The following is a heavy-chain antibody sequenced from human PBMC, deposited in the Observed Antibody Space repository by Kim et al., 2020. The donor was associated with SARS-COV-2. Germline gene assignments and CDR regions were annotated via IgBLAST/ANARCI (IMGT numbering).Heavy chain of an antibody. CDR2: IIPIFGTA. J-gene: IGHJ6*02. CDR3: ARVRRGDFWSRDYYYGMDV. V-gene: IGHV1-69*13. CDR1: GGTFSSYA. Sequence: SVKVSCKASGGTFSSYAISWVRQAPGQGLEWMGGIIPIFGTANYAQKFQGRVTITADESTSTAYMELSSLRSEDTAVYYCARVRRGDFWSRDYYYGMDVWGQGTTVTVSS. D-gene: IGHD3-3*01.